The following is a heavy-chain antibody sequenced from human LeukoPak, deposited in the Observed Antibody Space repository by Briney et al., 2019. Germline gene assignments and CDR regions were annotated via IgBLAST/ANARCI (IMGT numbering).Heavy chain of an antibody. Sequence: SETLSLTCTVSGGSISSYYWTWIRQPPGKGLEWIGYIFYSGGSNYNPSLKSRVTISVDTSKNHFSLKLSSVTAADTAVYYCARLGGNFDIWGQGTMVTVSS. J-gene: IGHJ3*02. V-gene: IGHV4-59*08. CDR2: IFYSGGS. CDR3: ARLGGNFDI. D-gene: IGHD4-23*01. CDR1: GGSISSYY.